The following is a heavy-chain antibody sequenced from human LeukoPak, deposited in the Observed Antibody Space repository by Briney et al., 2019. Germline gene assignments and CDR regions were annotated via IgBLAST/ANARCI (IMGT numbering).Heavy chain of an antibody. J-gene: IGHJ6*03. Sequence: SETLSLTCTVSGGSISSSSYFWGWIRQPPGKGLEWIGTIYYSGTTYFNPSLKSQVTISIDTSKNQFSLKLSSVTAADTAVYYCARVATKQWLVPYYYYMDVWGKGTTVTVSS. CDR2: IYYSGTT. CDR3: ARVATKQWLVPYYYYMDV. CDR1: GGSISSSSYF. D-gene: IGHD6-19*01. V-gene: IGHV4-39*07.